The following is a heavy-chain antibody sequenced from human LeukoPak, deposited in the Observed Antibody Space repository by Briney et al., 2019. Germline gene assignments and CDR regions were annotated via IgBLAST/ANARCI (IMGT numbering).Heavy chain of an antibody. Sequence: PGGSLRLSCAASGFTFSSYAMSWVRQAPGKGLEWVSGISTRGSSTYYADSVKGRFTSSRDNSENTLYLQMNSLRAEDTAVYYCARDSVHGYYDSSGYSTLFDYWGQGTLVTVSS. J-gene: IGHJ4*02. CDR3: ARDSVHGYYDSSGYSTLFDY. CDR2: ISTRGSST. V-gene: IGHV3-23*01. D-gene: IGHD3-22*01. CDR1: GFTFSSYA.